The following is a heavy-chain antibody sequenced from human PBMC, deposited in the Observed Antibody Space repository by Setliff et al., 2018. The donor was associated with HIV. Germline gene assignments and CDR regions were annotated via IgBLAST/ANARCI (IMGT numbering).Heavy chain of an antibody. CDR3: ARGHTQWLVRLDAFDI. Sequence: SVKVSCKASGGTFSSYAISWVRQAPGQGLEWMGGIIPILGIANYAQKFQGRVTMTTDTSTSTADMELRSLRSDDTAVYYCARGHTQWLVRLDAFDIWGQGTMVTVSS. V-gene: IGHV1-69*10. CDR1: GGTFSSYA. J-gene: IGHJ3*02. D-gene: IGHD6-19*01. CDR2: IIPILGIA.